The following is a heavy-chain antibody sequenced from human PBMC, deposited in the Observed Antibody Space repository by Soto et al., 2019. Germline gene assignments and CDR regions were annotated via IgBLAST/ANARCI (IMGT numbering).Heavy chain of an antibody. CDR3: ARQLPVGATSWFDP. CDR1: GGSINSDDSF. V-gene: IGHV4-39*01. D-gene: IGHD1-26*01. J-gene: IGHJ5*02. CDR2: LYYGGST. Sequence: SETLSLTCSVSGGSINSDDSFWGWVRQSPGKGLEWVGSLYYGGSTFYNPSLKSRVTISLDTSKNQFSLRLTSVTAADTAIYYCARQLPVGATSWFDPWGQGTLVTVSS.